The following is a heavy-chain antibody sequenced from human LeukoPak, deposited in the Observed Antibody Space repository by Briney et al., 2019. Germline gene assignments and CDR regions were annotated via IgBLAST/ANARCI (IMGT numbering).Heavy chain of an antibody. CDR3: AREIDRDGYNRFFDY. J-gene: IGHJ4*02. CDR2: INAGNGNT. Sequence: ASVKVSCKVSGYTLTELSMHWVRQAPGQRLEWMGWINAGNGNTKSSQKFQGRVTITRDTSASTAYMDLSSLRSEDTAVYYCAREIDRDGYNRFFDYWGQGALVTVSS. V-gene: IGHV1-3*01. CDR1: GYTLTELS. D-gene: IGHD5-24*01.